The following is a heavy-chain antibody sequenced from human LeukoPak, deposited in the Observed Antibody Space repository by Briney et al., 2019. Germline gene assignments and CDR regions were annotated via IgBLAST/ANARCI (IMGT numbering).Heavy chain of an antibody. Sequence: SETLSLTCTVSGGSISSYYWSWIRQPPGKGLEWIGYIYYSGSTYYNPSLKSRVTVSVDTSKNQFSLKLSSVTAADTAVYYCARDLRWSHAFDIWGQGTMVTVSS. V-gene: IGHV4-59*12. J-gene: IGHJ3*02. CDR1: GGSISSYY. D-gene: IGHD4-23*01. CDR3: ARDLRWSHAFDI. CDR2: IYYSGST.